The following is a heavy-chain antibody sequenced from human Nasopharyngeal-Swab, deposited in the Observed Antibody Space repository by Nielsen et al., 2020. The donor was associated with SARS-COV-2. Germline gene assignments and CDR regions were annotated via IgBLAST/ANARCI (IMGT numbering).Heavy chain of an antibody. CDR2: INAGNGNT. D-gene: IGHD3-22*01. Sequence: ASVKVSCKASGYTFSSYAMHWVRQDPGQRLEWMGWINAGNGNTKYSQKFQGRVTITRDTSATTAYMELSSLRSEDTAVYYCAFVSYDSSGYYYSYWGQGTLVTVSS. J-gene: IGHJ4*02. V-gene: IGHV1-3*01. CDR1: GYTFSSYA. CDR3: AFVSYDSSGYYYSY.